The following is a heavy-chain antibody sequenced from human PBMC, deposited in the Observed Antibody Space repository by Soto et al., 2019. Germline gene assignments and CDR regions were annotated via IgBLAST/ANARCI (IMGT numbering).Heavy chain of an antibody. CDR1: GFTFSTYA. CDR2: ISASGSST. CDR3: ARIVPLDY. V-gene: IGHV3-23*01. J-gene: IGHJ4*02. D-gene: IGHD3-16*02. Sequence: EVQLLESGGGVVQPGGSLRLSCAASGFTFSTYAMHWVRQAPGKGLEWVSAISASGSSTYYASSVKGRFTISRDNSKNTVSLQMNSLRVDDTAVYYCARIVPLDYWGQGTLVTVSS.